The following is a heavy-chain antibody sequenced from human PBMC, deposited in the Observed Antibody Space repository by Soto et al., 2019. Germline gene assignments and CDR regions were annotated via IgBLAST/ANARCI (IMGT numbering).Heavy chain of an antibody. CDR1: GFTLSSYW. V-gene: IGHV3-7*01. J-gene: IGHJ3*02. CDR2: IKQDGSEK. Sequence: GGSLRLSCAASGFTLSSYWMSWVRQAPGKGLEWVANIKQDGSEKYYVDSVKGRFTISRDNAKNSLYLQMNSLRAEDTAVYYCARDRSTTVNPGAFDIWGQGTMVTVSS. D-gene: IGHD4-17*01. CDR3: ARDRSTTVNPGAFDI.